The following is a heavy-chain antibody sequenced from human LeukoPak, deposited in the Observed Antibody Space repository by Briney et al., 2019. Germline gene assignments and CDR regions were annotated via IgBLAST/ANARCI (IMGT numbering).Heavy chain of an antibody. J-gene: IGHJ4*02. CDR3: ARISSEWELLPDDY. CDR1: GYSISSNYY. D-gene: IGHD1-26*01. CDR2: IYHSGST. Sequence: SETLSLTCTVSGYSISSNYYWGWIRQPPGKGLEWIGSIYHSGSTYYNPSLKSRVTMSVDMSKNQFSLKLSSVTAADTAVYYCARISSEWELLPDDYWGQGTLVTVSS. V-gene: IGHV4-38-2*02.